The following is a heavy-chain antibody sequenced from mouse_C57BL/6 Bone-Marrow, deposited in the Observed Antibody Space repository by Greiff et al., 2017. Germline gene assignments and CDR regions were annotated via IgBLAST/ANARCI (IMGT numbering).Heavy chain of an antibody. V-gene: IGHV1-7*01. J-gene: IGHJ3*01. CDR1: GYTFTSYW. CDR3: ARDYYSNFFAY. CDR2: INPSSGYT. Sequence: QSCKASGYTFTSYWMHWVKQRPGQGLEWIGYINPSSGYTKYNQKFKDKATLTADKSSSTAYMQLSSLTYEDSAVYYCARDYYSNFFAYWGQGTLVTVSA. D-gene: IGHD2-5*01.